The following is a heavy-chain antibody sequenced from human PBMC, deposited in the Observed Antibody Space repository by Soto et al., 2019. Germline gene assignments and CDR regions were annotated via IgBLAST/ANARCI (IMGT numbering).Heavy chain of an antibody. V-gene: IGHV3-48*01. J-gene: IGHJ4*02. D-gene: IGHD4-17*01. CDR1: GFTFSNHV. CDR2: INRDFNT. CDR3: VNGDYY. Sequence: EEQLVESGGGLVQPGGSLRLSCAASGFTFSNHVRNWVRQAPGRGLEWVSSINRDFNTYYADSVKGRFTISRYNAKDSLYLKLNSLRADDTAVYYCVNGDYYVGQGTLVTVSS.